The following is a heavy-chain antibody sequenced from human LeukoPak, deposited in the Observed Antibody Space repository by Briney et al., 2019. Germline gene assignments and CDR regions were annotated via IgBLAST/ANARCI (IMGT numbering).Heavy chain of an antibody. CDR1: GLTFRSFW. Sequence: GGSLRLSCAVSGLTFRSFWMSWGRQAPGKGLEWVANINQDGSEKYFVDSVKGRFTICSDNSKNSLHLQMNTIRAEDTALYYCAREREGRFFDYWGQGTLVTVSS. J-gene: IGHJ4*02. D-gene: IGHD5-24*01. CDR2: INQDGSEK. CDR3: AREREGRFFDY. V-gene: IGHV3-7*01.